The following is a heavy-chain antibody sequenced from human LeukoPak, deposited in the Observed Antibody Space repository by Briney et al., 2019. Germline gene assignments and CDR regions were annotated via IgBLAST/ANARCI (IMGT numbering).Heavy chain of an antibody. CDR2: ISGSGGST. J-gene: IGHJ3*02. CDR1: GFTFSSYG. CDR3: AKLEKRITMIVVVRRGDAFDI. D-gene: IGHD3-22*01. V-gene: IGHV3-23*01. Sequence: PGGSLRLSCAASGFTFSSYGMSWVRQAPGKGLEWVSAISGSGGSTYYADSVKGRFTISRDNSKSTLYLQMNSLRAEDTAVYYCAKLEKRITMIVVVRRGDAFDIWGQGTMVTVSS.